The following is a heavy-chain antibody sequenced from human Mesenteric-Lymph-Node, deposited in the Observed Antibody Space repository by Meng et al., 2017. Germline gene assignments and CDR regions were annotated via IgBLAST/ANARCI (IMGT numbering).Heavy chain of an antibody. J-gene: IGHJ2*01. CDR3: ARVGWRQWSFDL. CDR2: VYHRGDT. V-gene: IGHV4-4*02. Sequence: QVQLQGWGPGLVKPSGTLSLTCIVSGGSISSDIWWSWVRQPPGRVLGWIGEVYHRGDTNYNPSLKSRVDISVDKSKNQFYLSLFSVTAADTAVYYCARVGWRQWSFDLWGRGTLVTVSS. D-gene: IGHD5-18*01. CDR1: GGSISSDIW.